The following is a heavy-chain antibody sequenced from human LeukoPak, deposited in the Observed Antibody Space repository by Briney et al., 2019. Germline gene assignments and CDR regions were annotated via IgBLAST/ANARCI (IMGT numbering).Heavy chain of an antibody. D-gene: IGHD1-26*01. V-gene: IGHV3-74*01. CDR2: IKSDGSST. Sequence: GGSLSLSFAASGFTFSSSGMNWFGKAPGKGRVWVSRIKSDGSSTSYADSVEGRFTISRDNAKNTLYLQMSSLRAEDTAVYYCAIQGGTVYWGQGTLVTVSS. CDR3: AIQGGTVY. CDR1: GFTFSSSG. J-gene: IGHJ4*02.